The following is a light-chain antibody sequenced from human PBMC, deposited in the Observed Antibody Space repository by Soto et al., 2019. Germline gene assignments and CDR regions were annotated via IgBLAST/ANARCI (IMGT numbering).Light chain of an antibody. CDR3: QQSYSSLVYS. Sequence: DIQMTQSPSSLSASVGDRVTITCRASQNIGTYLNWYQQKPGKAPTVLIYTASTLQSGVPSRFSGSGSGTDFTLTINSLQPEDSATYYRQQSYSSLVYSFGPGTKVDI. CDR2: TAS. V-gene: IGKV1-39*01. CDR1: QNIGTY. J-gene: IGKJ2*01.